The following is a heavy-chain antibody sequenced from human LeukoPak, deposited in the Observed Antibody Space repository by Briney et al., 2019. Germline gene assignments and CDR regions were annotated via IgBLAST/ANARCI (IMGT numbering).Heavy chain of an antibody. CDR3: ARGTLPVDPPHN. CDR2: IYYSGST. CDR1: GGSISSSSYY. D-gene: IGHD5-12*01. Sequence: SETLSLTCTVSGGSISSSSYYWGWIRQPPGKGLEWIGSIYYSGSTYYNPSLKSRVTISVDTSKNQFSLKLSSVTAADTAVYYCARGTLPVDPPHNWGQGTLVTVSS. V-gene: IGHV4-39*01. J-gene: IGHJ4*02.